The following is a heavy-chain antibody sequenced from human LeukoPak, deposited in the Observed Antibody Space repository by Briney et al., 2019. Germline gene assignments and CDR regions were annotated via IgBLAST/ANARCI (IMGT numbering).Heavy chain of an antibody. CDR1: GFSFSSYG. J-gene: IGHJ3*02. V-gene: IGHV3-30*03. Sequence: GGSLRLSCAASGFSFSSYGMHWVRQAPGKGLEWVAAISYDGSNKYYTDSVKGRFTISRDDSKNTLYLQMNSLRDEDTAVYHCARGSVGSFDIWGLGTMVTVSS. CDR3: ARGSVGSFDI. CDR2: ISYDGSNK. D-gene: IGHD3-10*01.